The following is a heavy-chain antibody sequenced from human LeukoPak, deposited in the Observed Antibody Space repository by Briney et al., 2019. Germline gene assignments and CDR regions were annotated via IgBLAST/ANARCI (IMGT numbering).Heavy chain of an antibody. D-gene: IGHD4-17*01. CDR3: ARTNGDYGPY. CDR2: ISGTSRSTYI. Sequence: NPGGSLRLSCAASGFTFSTYNMHWVRQAPGKGLEWVSSISGTSRSTYIYYADSVKGRFTISRDNAKNSLYLQMNSLRAEDTAVYYCARTNGDYGPYWGQGTLVTVSS. V-gene: IGHV3-21*01. J-gene: IGHJ4*02. CDR1: GFTFSTYN.